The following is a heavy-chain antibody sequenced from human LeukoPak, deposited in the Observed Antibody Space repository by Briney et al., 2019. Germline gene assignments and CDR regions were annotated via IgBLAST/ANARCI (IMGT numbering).Heavy chain of an antibody. Sequence: GGSLRLSCAASGFTFSGSAMHWVRQASGKGLEWVGRIRSKANSYATAYAASVKGRFTISRDDSKNTAYLQMNSLKTEDMAVYYCRISLWFGEHRDYYYYYGMDVWGKGTTVTVSS. J-gene: IGHJ6*04. D-gene: IGHD3-10*01. V-gene: IGHV3-73*01. CDR1: GFTFSGSA. CDR3: RISLWFGEHRDYYYYYGMDV. CDR2: IRSKANSYAT.